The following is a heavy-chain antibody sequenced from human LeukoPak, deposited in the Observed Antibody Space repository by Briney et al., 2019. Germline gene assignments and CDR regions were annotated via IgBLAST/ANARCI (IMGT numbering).Heavy chain of an antibody. J-gene: IGHJ4*02. Sequence: PGGSLRLSCAASGFTFSSYWMHWVRQAPGKGLVWVSRINSDGSSTSYADSVKGRFTISGDNSKNTLYLQMNSLRAEDTAVYYCARRAGAYSHPYDYWGQGTLVTVSS. CDR3: ARRAGAYSHPYDY. V-gene: IGHV3-74*01. CDR1: GFTFSSYW. CDR2: INSDGSST. D-gene: IGHD4/OR15-4a*01.